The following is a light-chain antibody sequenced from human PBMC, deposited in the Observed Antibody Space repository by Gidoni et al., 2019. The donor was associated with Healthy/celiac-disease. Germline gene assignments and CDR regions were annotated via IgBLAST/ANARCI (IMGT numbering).Light chain of an antibody. CDR2: GAS. V-gene: IGKV3-20*01. CDR1: QSVRSSY. CDR3: QQYGSSLIT. J-gene: IGKJ5*01. Sequence: EIGLTQSPGTLSLSPGERATLSCRASQSVRSSYLAWYLQKPGQAPRLLIYGASSRATGIPDRCSGRCSATDFTLTISILEPEDFAVYYCQQYGSSLITFGQRTRLEIK.